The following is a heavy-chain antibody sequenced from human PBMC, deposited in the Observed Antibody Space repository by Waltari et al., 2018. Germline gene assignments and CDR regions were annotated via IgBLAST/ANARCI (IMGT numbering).Heavy chain of an antibody. J-gene: IGHJ4*02. D-gene: IGHD2-15*01. CDR1: GGSISSYY. CDR2: IYSSGST. Sequence: QVQLQESGPGLVKPSETLSLTCTVSGGSISSYYWSWIRQPPGKGLEWIGYIYSSGSTNYNPSLKRRVTISVDTSKNQCSMKLSSVTAADTAVDYCARENRRSDCSGGSCYSVDYFDYWGQGTLVTVSS. V-gene: IGHV4-59*01. CDR3: ARENRRSDCSGGSCYSVDYFDY.